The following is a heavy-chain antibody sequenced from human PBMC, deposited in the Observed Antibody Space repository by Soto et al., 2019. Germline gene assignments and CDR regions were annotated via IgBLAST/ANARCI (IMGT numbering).Heavy chain of an antibody. CDR2: IYYSGST. J-gene: IGHJ5*02. V-gene: IGHV4-30-4*01. Sequence: SETLSLTCTVSGGSISSGDYYWSWIRQPPGKGLEWIGYIYYSGSTYYNPSLKSRVTISVDTSKNQFSLKLSSVTAADTAVYYCARAHTIFGVVPWFDPWGQGTLVTVSS. CDR1: GGSISSGDYY. CDR3: ARAHTIFGVVPWFDP. D-gene: IGHD3-3*01.